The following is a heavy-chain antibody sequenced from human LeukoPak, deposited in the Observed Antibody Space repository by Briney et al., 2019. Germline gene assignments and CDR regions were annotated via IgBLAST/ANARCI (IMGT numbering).Heavy chain of an antibody. D-gene: IGHD2-2*01. CDR1: GGSISSGGYY. CDR2: INHSGST. V-gene: IGHV4-39*07. Sequence: SSETLSLTCTVSGGSISSGGYYWSWIRQPPGKGLEWIGEINHSGSTNYNPSLKSRVTISVDTSKNQFSLKLSSVTAADTAVYYCARGLRGRGTRPLDYWGQGTLVTVSS. CDR3: ARGLRGRGTRPLDY. J-gene: IGHJ4*02.